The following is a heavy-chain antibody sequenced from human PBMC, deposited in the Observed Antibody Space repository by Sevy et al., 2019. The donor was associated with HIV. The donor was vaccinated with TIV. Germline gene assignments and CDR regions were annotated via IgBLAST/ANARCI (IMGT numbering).Heavy chain of an antibody. D-gene: IGHD3-22*01. J-gene: IGHJ3*01. CDR3: ARPGDYTDSSGYYYLPDAFDL. V-gene: IGHV5-51*01. CDR1: GYIFTKYW. CDR2: IYPADSDI. Sequence: GESLKISCKGSGYIFTKYWIGWVRQMPGKGLQWMGLIYPADSDIRYSPSFQGQVTISVDKSISTAYLQWSSLEASDSAMYYCARPGDYTDSSGYYYLPDAFDLWGQWTMVTVSS.